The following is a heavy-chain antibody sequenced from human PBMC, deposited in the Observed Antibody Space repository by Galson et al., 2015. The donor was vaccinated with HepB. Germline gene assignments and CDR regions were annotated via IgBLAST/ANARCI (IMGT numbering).Heavy chain of an antibody. D-gene: IGHD4-17*01. V-gene: IGHV1-2*06. CDR2: INPNSGGT. CDR1: GYTFTGYY. Sequence: SVKVSCKASGYTFTGYYMHWVRQAPGQGLEWMGRINPNSGGTNYAQKFQGRVTMTRDTSISTAYMELSRLRSDDTAVYYCARVLRTVTRRDNWFDPWGQGTLVTVSS. J-gene: IGHJ5*02. CDR3: ARVLRTVTRRDNWFDP.